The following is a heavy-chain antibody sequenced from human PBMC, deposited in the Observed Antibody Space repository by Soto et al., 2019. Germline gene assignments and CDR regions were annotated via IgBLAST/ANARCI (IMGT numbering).Heavy chain of an antibody. V-gene: IGHV6-1*01. J-gene: IGHJ5*02. CDR3: ARAGPGSYYLFDP. Sequence: SQTHSLTCAISGDSVFSNSATWSWIRQSPSRGLEWLGRTYYRSKWYNDYAVSVKSRITINPDTSKNQFSLQLNSVTPEDTAVYYCARAGPGSYYLFDPWGQGSLVTVSS. D-gene: IGHD1-26*01. CDR2: TYYRSKWYN. CDR1: GDSVFSNSAT.